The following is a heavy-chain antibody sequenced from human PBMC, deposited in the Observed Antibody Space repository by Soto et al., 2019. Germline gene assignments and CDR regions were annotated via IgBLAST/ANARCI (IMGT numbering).Heavy chain of an antibody. Sequence: SGPTLVNPTETLTLTCTFSGFSITSPGMSVSWIRQPPGRALEWLALIERDDDDKYYSTSLKTRLTISKDTRKNQVVLTMANMDPADTATYYCERSIRGPRKFNGMDVWGQGTKVTVSS. CDR1: GFSITSPGMS. D-gene: IGHD1-20*01. CDR3: ERSIRGPRKFNGMDV. V-gene: IGHV2-70*13. J-gene: IGHJ6*02. CDR2: IERDDDDK.